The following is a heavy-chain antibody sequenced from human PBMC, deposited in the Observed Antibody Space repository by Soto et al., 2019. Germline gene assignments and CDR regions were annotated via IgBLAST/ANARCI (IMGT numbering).Heavy chain of an antibody. J-gene: IGHJ5*02. Sequence: PGGSLRLSCAASGFTFSSYSMNWVRQAPGKGLEWASSISSSSSYIYYADSVKGRFTISRDNAKNSLYLQMNSLRAEDTAVYYCARDLGSSPILLNWFDPWGQGTLVTVSS. D-gene: IGHD1-26*01. CDR3: ARDLGSSPILLNWFDP. CDR2: ISSSSSYI. CDR1: GFTFSSYS. V-gene: IGHV3-21*01.